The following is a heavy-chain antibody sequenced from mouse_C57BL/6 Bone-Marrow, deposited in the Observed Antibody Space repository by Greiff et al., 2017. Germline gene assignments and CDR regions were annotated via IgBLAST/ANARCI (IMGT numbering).Heavy chain of an antibody. D-gene: IGHD2-2*01. CDR2: IWSDGST. CDR3: ARHNGYLYYAMDY. J-gene: IGHJ4*01. Sequence: QVTLKESGPGLVAPSQSLSITCTVSGFSLTSYGVHWVRQPPGKGLEWLVVIWSDGSTTYNSALKSRLSISKDNSKSQVFLKMNSLQTDDTAMYYCARHNGYLYYAMDYWGQGTSVTVSS. CDR1: GFSLTSYG. V-gene: IGHV2-6-1*01.